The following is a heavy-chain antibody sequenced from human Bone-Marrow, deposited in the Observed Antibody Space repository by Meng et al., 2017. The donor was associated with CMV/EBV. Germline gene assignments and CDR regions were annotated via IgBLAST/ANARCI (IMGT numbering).Heavy chain of an antibody. D-gene: IGHD5-24*01. CDR3: ARDVVEMATCDY. Sequence: ASLEVSCKASGYTFTSYGISWVRQAPGQGLEWMGWISAYNGNTNYAQKLQGRVTMTTDTSTSTDYMELRRLRSDDTAVYYCARDVVEMATCDYWGQGTRVTVSS. J-gene: IGHJ4*02. V-gene: IGHV1-18*01. CDR1: GYTFTSYG. CDR2: ISAYNGNT.